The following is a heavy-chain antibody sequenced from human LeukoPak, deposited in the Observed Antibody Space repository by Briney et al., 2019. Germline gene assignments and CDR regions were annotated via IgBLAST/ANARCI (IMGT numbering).Heavy chain of an antibody. Sequence: GGSLRLSCAASGFTFSASAVHWVRRASGKGLEWVGRIRSKADTYATSYAASVKGRFTISRDDSKNTAFLHLNSLKTEDTAVYYCARNIGYTSGWLDYWGQGTLVTVSS. J-gene: IGHJ4*02. CDR2: IRSKADTYAT. CDR1: GFTFSASA. CDR3: ARNIGYTSGWLDY. V-gene: IGHV3-73*01. D-gene: IGHD6-19*01.